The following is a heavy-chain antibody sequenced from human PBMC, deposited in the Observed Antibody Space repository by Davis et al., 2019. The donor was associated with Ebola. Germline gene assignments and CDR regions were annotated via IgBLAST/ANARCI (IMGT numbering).Heavy chain of an antibody. D-gene: IGHD6-19*01. V-gene: IGHV3-33*01. J-gene: IGHJ4*02. Sequence: GESLKISCAASGFTLSGYDMNWVRQAPGKGLQWVAVIWDDGSNQYYADSVKGRFTISRDNSKNTLYLQMNSLRAEDTAVYYCATTPQYSSGQNKPFDYWGQGTLVTVSS. CDR2: IWDDGSNQ. CDR3: ATTPQYSSGQNKPFDY. CDR1: GFTLSGYD.